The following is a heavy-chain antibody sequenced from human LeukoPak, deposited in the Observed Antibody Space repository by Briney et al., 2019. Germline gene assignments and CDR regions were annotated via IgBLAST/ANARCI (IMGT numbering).Heavy chain of an antibody. CDR2: IRGSVGST. CDR3: AKLKPHCSGGSCYFTRGLYFDY. CDR1: GFTFSSYA. V-gene: IGHV3-23*01. J-gene: IGHJ4*02. D-gene: IGHD2-15*01. Sequence: GGSLRLSCAASGFTFSSYAMSWVRQAPGKGLEWVSAIRGSVGSTDYAGSVKGRFTISRDNSKNTLYLQMNSLRAEDTAVYYCAKLKPHCSGGSCYFTRGLYFDYWGQGTLVTVSS.